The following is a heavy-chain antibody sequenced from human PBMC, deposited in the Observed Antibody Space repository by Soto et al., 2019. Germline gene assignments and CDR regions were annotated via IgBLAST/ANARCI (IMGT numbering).Heavy chain of an antibody. CDR2: IIPVVGTT. J-gene: IGHJ4*02. CDR3: ARGPLYATTYFDY. CDR1: GDTFTTNS. V-gene: IGHV1-69*06. Sequence: QVQLVQSGSEVKKPGSSVKVSCKASGDTFTTNSLNWVRQAPGQGLEWMGGIIPVVGTTKYAQKYQDRFTITGDKSTNTAYMELSSLRSDDTAVYYCARGPLYATTYFDYWGQGTPVTGSS. D-gene: IGHD2-8*01.